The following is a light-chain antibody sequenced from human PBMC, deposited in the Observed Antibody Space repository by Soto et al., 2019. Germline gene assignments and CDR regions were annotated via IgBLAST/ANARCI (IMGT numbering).Light chain of an antibody. CDR2: DTS. CDR1: TGPVTSGHY. J-gene: IGLJ2*01. V-gene: IGLV7-46*01. CDR3: LLSYSGVVV. Sequence: QAVVTQEPSLTVSPGGTVTLTYGSSTGPVTSGHYPFWFQQRPGQAPRTLISDTSNRHSWTPARFSGSLLGGKAALTLSGAQPEDEADYYCLLSYSGVVVFGGGTKLTVL.